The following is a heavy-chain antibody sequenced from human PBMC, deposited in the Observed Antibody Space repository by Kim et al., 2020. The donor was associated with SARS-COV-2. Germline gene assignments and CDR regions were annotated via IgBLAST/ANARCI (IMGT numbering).Heavy chain of an antibody. CDR3: ARLSSSGHYDIDN. D-gene: IGHD3-22*01. Sequence: YADSVKGRFTVSRDNAKNSLYLQMNSLRAEDTAVYYCARLSSSGHYDIDNWGQGTLVTVSS. J-gene: IGHJ4*02. V-gene: IGHV3-11*03.